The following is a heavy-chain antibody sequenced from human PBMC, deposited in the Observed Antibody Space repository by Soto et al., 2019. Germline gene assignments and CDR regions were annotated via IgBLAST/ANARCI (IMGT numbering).Heavy chain of an antibody. Sequence: QVQLVQSGAEVKKPGSSVKVSCKASGGTFGSYAISWVRQAPGQGLEWMGGIIPITATANYAEKFQGRVTITADESTSTASIQLSSLRSEDTAVYYCARSHGSSTSLEIYYYYYYGMDVWGQGTTVTVSS. D-gene: IGHD2-2*01. CDR3: ARSHGSSTSLEIYYYYYYGMDV. CDR2: IIPITATA. V-gene: IGHV1-69*01. CDR1: GGTFGSYA. J-gene: IGHJ6*02.